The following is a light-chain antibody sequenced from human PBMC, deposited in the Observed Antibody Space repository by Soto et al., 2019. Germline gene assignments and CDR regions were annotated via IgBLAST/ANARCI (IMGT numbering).Light chain of an antibody. J-gene: IGKJ4*01. CDR3: QQGHCWPLT. V-gene: IGKV3-15*01. CDR2: GVS. Sequence: EIVMTQSPATLSVSPGERATLSCRASQSISGELAWYQQRPGQPPRLLIYGVSTRATGVPDRFSGSLSGSDFTLTLSGLHSEDFVVYYYQQGHCWPLTFG. CDR1: QSISGE.